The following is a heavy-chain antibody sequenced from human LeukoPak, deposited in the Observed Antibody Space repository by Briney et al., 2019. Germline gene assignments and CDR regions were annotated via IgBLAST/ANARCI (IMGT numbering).Heavy chain of an antibody. CDR3: ARYHMVNRGVNWFDP. V-gene: IGHV4-30-4*08. J-gene: IGHJ5*02. D-gene: IGHD4-23*01. CDR2: IYYSGST. Sequence: PSQTLSLTCTVSGGSISSGDYYWSWIRQPPGKGLEWIGYIYYSGSTYYNPSLKSRVTISVDTSKNQFSLKLSSVTAADTAVYYCARYHMVNRGVNWFDPWGQGILVTVSS. CDR1: GGSISSGDYY.